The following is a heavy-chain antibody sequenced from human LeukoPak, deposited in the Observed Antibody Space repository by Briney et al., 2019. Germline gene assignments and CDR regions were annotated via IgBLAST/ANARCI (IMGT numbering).Heavy chain of an antibody. CDR2: INPNSGGT. D-gene: IGHD3-10*01. CDR1: GYTFTVYY. V-gene: IGHV1-2*02. Sequence: ASVTVSFTASGYTFTVYYMHWVRQAPGQGLEWMGWINPNSGGTNYAQKFQGRVTMTRDTSISTAYMELSRLRSDDTAVYYCARDENSGSVEFGFWGQGTLVIVSS. J-gene: IGHJ1*01. CDR3: ARDENSGSVEFGF.